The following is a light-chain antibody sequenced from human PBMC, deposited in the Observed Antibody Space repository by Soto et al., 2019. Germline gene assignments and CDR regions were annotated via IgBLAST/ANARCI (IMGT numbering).Light chain of an antibody. J-gene: IGKJ1*01. Sequence: DVVMTQSPLSLPVTLGQPASISCRSSQSLIHSDGNTYLNWFQQRPGQSPRRLIYKVSDRDSGVRDRFSGSGSGTDFTLKISRVEAEDVGVYYCMQGTHWRWTFGQGTEVEIK. V-gene: IGKV2-30*02. CDR1: QSLIHSDGNTY. CDR3: MQGTHWRWT. CDR2: KVS.